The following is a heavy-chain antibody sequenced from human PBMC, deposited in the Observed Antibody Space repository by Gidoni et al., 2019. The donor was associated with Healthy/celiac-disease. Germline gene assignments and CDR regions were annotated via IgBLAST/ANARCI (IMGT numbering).Heavy chain of an antibody. CDR1: GSTFTGYY. CDR2: INPNRGGT. V-gene: IGHV1-2*06. D-gene: IGHD6-13*01. CDR3: ARDLWSSSSSRPRVWGY. J-gene: IGHJ4*02. Sequence: QVQLVQSGAEVQKPGASVKVSCKASGSTFTGYYMHWVRQAPGQGLEWMGRINPNRGGTNYAQKFQGRVTMTRDTAISTAYMELSRLRSDDTAVYYCARDLWSSSSSRPRVWGYWGQGTLVTVSS.